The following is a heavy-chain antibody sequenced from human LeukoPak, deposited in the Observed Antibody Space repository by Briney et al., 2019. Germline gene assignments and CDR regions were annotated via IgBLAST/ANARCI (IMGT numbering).Heavy chain of an antibody. V-gene: IGHV1-69*04. CDR1: GGTFSSYA. J-gene: IGHJ6*02. Sequence: SVKVSCKASGGTFSSYAISWVRQAPGQGLEWMGRIIPILGIANYAQKFQGRVTITADKSTSTANMELSSLRSEDTAVYYCARDWVYCSGGSCYTTNYYYYGMDVWGQGTTVTVSS. CDR2: IIPILGIA. D-gene: IGHD2-15*01. CDR3: ARDWVYCSGGSCYTTNYYYYGMDV.